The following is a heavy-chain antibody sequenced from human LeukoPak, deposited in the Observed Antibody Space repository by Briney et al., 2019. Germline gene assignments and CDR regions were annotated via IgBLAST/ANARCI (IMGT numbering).Heavy chain of an antibody. D-gene: IGHD2-21*02. J-gene: IGHJ5*01. CDR2: INPGDSDT. CDR1: GYSFTRHW. CDR3: ARAAYCGANCYSVGWFDS. Sequence: GASLKISCKGSGYSFTRHWIGWVRQMPGKGLEWMGIINPGDSDTRYSPSSQGQVTISADKSINTAYLQWSSLKASDTAMYYCARAAYCGANCYSVGWFDSWGQGTLVTVSS. V-gene: IGHV5-51*01.